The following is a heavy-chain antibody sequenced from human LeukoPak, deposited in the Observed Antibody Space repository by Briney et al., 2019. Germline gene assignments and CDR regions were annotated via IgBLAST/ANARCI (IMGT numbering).Heavy chain of an antibody. CDR2: IIPIFGTA. CDR1: GCTFSSYA. V-gene: IGHV1-69*13. Sequence: GASVKVSCKASGCTFSSYAISWVRQAPGQGLEWMGGIIPIFGTANYAQKFQGRVTITADESTSTAYMELSSLRSEDTAVYYCARSHFNSPRDAFDIWGPGRKGSVSS. CDR3: ARSHFNSPRDAFDI. J-gene: IGHJ3*02. D-gene: IGHD4-23*01.